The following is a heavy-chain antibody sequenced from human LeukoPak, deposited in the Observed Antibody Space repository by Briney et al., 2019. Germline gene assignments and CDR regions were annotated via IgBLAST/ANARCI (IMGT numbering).Heavy chain of an antibody. Sequence: GGSLRLSCAASGFTFSSYSMNWVRQAPGKGLEWVSSISSSSSYIYYADSVKGRFTISRDNSKNTLYLQMNSLRAEDTAVYYCAKDPTVRGVIPNWFDPWGQGTLVTVSS. J-gene: IGHJ5*02. CDR2: ISSSSSYI. CDR1: GFTFSSYS. CDR3: AKDPTVRGVIPNWFDP. V-gene: IGHV3-21*04. D-gene: IGHD3-10*01.